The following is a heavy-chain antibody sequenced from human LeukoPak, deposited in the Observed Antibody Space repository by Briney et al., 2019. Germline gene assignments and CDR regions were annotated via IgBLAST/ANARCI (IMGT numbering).Heavy chain of an antibody. Sequence: ASVKVSCKASGYTFTGYYMHWVRQAPGQGLEWMGSINPNSGGTNYAQKFQGRVTMTRDTSISTAYMELSRLRSDDTAVYYCAREGRDDEYSYGPRFDYWGQGTLVTVSS. CDR2: INPNSGGT. D-gene: IGHD5-18*01. CDR3: AREGRDDEYSYGPRFDY. CDR1: GYTFTGYY. V-gene: IGHV1-2*02. J-gene: IGHJ4*02.